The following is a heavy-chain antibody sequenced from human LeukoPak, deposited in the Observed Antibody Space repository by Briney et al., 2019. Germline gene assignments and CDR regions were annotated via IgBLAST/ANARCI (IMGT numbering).Heavy chain of an antibody. V-gene: IGHV1-69*05. CDR3: ARYYYDSSGYFGDYYYYYYMDV. J-gene: IGHJ6*03. Sequence: EASVKVSCKASGGTFNSYAISWVRQAPGQGLEWMGGIIPIFGTANYAQKFQGRVTITTDESTSTAYMELSSLRSEDTAVYYCARYYYDSSGYFGDYYYYYYMDVWGKGTTVTVSS. D-gene: IGHD3-22*01. CDR1: GGTFNSYA. CDR2: IIPIFGTA.